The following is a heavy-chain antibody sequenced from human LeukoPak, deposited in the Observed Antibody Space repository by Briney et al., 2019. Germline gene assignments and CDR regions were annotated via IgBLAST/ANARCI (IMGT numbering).Heavy chain of an antibody. Sequence: PGGSLRLSCKGSGFTFTNACMSWVRLAPGKGLELVGLIKSQTDGGTTDYAAPVKGRFTISRDVSKNTQYLQLNSLKTEDTAVYYCTTGTWIQLWLADYWGQGTLVTVSS. J-gene: IGHJ4*02. D-gene: IGHD5-18*01. V-gene: IGHV3-15*01. CDR1: GFTFTNAC. CDR2: IKSQTDGGTT. CDR3: TTGTWIQLWLADY.